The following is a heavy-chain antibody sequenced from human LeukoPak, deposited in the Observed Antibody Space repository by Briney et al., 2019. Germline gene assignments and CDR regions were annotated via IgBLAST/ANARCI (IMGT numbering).Heavy chain of an antibody. CDR2: IIPIFGTA. Sequence: GASVKVSCKASGGTFSSYAISWVRQAPGQGLEWMGGIIPIFGTANYTQKFQGRVTITADESTSTAYMELSSLRSEDTAVYYCARQAEVNYYDSSGYYGLLDYWGQGTLVTVSS. CDR1: GGTFSSYA. J-gene: IGHJ4*02. CDR3: ARQAEVNYYDSSGYYGLLDY. D-gene: IGHD3-22*01. V-gene: IGHV1-69*13.